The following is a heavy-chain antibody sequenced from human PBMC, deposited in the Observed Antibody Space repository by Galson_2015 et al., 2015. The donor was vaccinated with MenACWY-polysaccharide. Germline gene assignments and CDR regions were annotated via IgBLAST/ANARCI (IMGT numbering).Heavy chain of an antibody. CDR3: ARTFGDFDY. CDR2: MSPNSGNS. D-gene: IGHD3-10*01. CDR1: GYTFTNYD. Sequence: SVKVSCKASGYTFTNYDINWVRQAPGQGLEWMAWMSPNSGNSGYAQKFHGRVTLTKDTSINTAYLELSSLRSEDTAMYYCARTFGDFDYWGQGTLLTVSS. J-gene: IGHJ4*02. V-gene: IGHV1-8*01.